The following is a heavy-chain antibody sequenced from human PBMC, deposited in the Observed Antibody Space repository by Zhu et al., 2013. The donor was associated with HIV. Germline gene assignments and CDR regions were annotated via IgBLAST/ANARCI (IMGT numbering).Heavy chain of an antibody. CDR3: ARVRNYYDFWSGYPYFDC. V-gene: IGHV4-38-2*01. CDR2: IYHSGTA. Sequence: QVQLLESGPGLVKPSETLSLTCAVSGSSINSGYYWGWIRQPPGKRLEWIGSIYHSGTAYYNPSLKSRVTISVDTSKNQFSLNLSSVTAADTAVYYCARVRNYYDFWSGYPYFDCWGQGTLVTVSS. D-gene: IGHD3-3*01. CDR1: GSSINSGYY. J-gene: IGHJ4*02.